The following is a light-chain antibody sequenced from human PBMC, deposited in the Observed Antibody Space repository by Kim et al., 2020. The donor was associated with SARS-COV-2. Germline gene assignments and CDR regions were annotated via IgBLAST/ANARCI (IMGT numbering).Light chain of an antibody. V-gene: IGLV6-57*03. CDR3: QSYNRDNVL. CDR2: GDD. J-gene: IGLJ2*01. Sequence: GKAVTTPCTRSSGSIDDNYVQWYQQRPGGVPTTVIYGDDQRPSGVSDRFSGSIDNSSNSASLTISGLRTEDEADYYCQSYNRDNVLFGGGTQLTVL. CDR1: SGSIDDNY.